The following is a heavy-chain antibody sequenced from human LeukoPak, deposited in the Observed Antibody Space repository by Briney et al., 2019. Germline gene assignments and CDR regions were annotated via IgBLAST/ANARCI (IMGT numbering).Heavy chain of an antibody. CDR1: GYSFTSYW. CDR2: IYPGDSDT. V-gene: IGHV5-51*01. CDR3: ARHLQYYYASGSYFRLDY. Sequence: PGESLKISCRGSGYSFTSYWIGWVRQMPGKGLEWMGIIYPGDSDTRYSPSFQGQVKISADKSISTAYLQWSSLKASDTATYYCARHLQYYYASGSYFRLDYWGQGTLVTVSS. D-gene: IGHD3-10*01. J-gene: IGHJ4*02.